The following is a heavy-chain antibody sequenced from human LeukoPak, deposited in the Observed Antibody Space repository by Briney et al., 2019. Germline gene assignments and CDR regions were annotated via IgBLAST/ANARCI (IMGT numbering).Heavy chain of an antibody. CDR3: ARDPLVYM. CDR2: ISGSSYYI. D-gene: IGHD2-2*02. J-gene: IGHJ4*02. CDR1: GFTFSSYT. Sequence: GGSLRLSCVASGFTFSSYTINWVRQTPGKGLEWVSSISGSSYYIYYADSVKGRFTISRDNAKNTVYLQMNSLRVEDTAVYYCARDPLVYMWGQGSLVTVSS. V-gene: IGHV3-21*01.